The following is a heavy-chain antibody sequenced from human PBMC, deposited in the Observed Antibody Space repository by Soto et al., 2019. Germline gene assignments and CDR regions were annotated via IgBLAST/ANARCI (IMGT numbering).Heavy chain of an antibody. V-gene: IGHV3-21*01. CDR2: ISSSNSYI. CDR1: GFTFSSYC. D-gene: IGHD6-19*01. J-gene: IGHJ4*02. Sequence: WGSLTLSCAASGFTFSSYCMSWVRQAPGKGLEWVSSISSSNSYIYYADTVNGRFTISRDNPKNSLYLQMNTLRAADKAVSYCAREGAVAYDYWGQGALVTVSS. CDR3: AREGAVAYDY.